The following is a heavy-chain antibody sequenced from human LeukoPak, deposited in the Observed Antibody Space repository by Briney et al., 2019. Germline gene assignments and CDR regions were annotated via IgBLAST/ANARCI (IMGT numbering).Heavy chain of an antibody. D-gene: IGHD3-22*01. CDR1: GGSISSSSYY. V-gene: IGHV4-39*01. J-gene: IGHJ4*02. CDR3: ARRSRDYYDRGMSGYFDY. CDR2: IYYSGST. Sequence: SETLSLTCPVSGGSISSSSYYWGWIRQHPGKGLECIGSIYYSGSTYYNPSLKSRVTISVDTSKNQFSLKLSSVTAADTAVYYCARRSRDYYDRGMSGYFDYWGQGTLVTVSS.